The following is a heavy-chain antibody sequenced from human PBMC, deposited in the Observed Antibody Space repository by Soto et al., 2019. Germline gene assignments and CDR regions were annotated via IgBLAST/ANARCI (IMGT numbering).Heavy chain of an antibody. J-gene: IGHJ4*02. CDR2: IYYSGST. Sequence: SETLSLTCTVSGGSISSGGFSWSWIRQHPGKGLEWIGYIYYSGSTNYNPSLKSRVTISVDTSKNQFSLKLSSVTAADTAVYYCARDRTGEIDYWGQGTLVTVSS. CDR3: ARDRTGEIDY. V-gene: IGHV4-31*03. CDR1: GGSISSGGFS. D-gene: IGHD7-27*01.